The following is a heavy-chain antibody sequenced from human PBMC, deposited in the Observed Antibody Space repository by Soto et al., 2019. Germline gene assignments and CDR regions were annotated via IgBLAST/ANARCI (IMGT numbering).Heavy chain of an antibody. V-gene: IGHV3-33*01. CDR2: IWYDGSNK. CDR1: GFTFSSHG. Sequence: QVQLVESGGGVVQPGRSLRLSCAASGFTFSSHGMHWVRQAPGKGLEWVAVIWYDGSNKFYADSVKGRFTISRDNSKNTVYLQMNSLRVEDKGVYYCARMFSNYFDYGGQGTLVTVSS. D-gene: IGHD3-10*02. J-gene: IGHJ4*02. CDR3: ARMFSNYFDY.